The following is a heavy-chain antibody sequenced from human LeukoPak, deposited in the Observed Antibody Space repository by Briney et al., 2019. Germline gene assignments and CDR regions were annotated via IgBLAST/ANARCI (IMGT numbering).Heavy chain of an antibody. CDR3: ARDDFWTPTYGMDV. CDR1: GGSITSSSYY. J-gene: IGHJ6*02. D-gene: IGHD3-3*01. CDR2: IYYSGST. Sequence: SETLSLTCTVSGGSITSSSYYWGWIRQPPGKGLEWIGSIYYSGSTYYNPSLKSRVTISVDTSKNQFSLKLNSVTAADTAVYYCARDDFWTPTYGMDVWGQGTTVTVSS. V-gene: IGHV4-39*01.